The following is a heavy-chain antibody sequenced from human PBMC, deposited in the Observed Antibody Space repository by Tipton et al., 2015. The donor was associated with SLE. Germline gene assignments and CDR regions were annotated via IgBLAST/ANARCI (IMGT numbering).Heavy chain of an antibody. J-gene: IGHJ1*01. CDR3: STDSERWSH. CDR1: GFSFPNAW. Sequence: SLRLSCIVSGFSFPNAWMRWVRPSSGKGLECVGRIKHTGATDYGAPAKGRFTISRDNLKKTVYLQMNSLQTEDTAVYYCSTDSERWSHWGQGTLVTVSS. CDR2: IKHTGAT. D-gene: IGHD1-1*01. V-gene: IGHV3-15*01.